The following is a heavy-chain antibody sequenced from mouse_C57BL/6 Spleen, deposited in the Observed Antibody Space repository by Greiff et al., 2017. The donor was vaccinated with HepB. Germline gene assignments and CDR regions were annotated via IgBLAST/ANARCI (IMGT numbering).Heavy chain of an antibody. CDR2: INPSNGRT. D-gene: IGHD2-1*01. Sequence: QVQLKQPGAELVNPGASVNLSCKASGYTLTSYWMHWVKQRPGQGLEWIGEINPSNGRTNYNEKFKSKATLTVDKSSSTAYMQLSSPTSEDSAVYYCARLLINFDYCGQGTTLTVSS. CDR3: ARLLINFDY. J-gene: IGHJ2*01. V-gene: IGHV1S81*02. CDR1: GYTLTSYW.